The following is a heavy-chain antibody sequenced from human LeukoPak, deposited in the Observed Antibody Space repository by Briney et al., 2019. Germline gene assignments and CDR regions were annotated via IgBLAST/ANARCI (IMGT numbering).Heavy chain of an antibody. CDR3: AKDYVAYCGGDCYSAHY. CDR2: ISYDGSSK. D-gene: IGHD2-21*02. V-gene: IGHV3-30*18. Sequence: GGFLRLSCAASGFTFSSYGMHWVRQAPGKGLEWVAVISYDGSSKYYADSVKGRFTISRDNSKNTLYLQMNSLSTEDTAVYYCAKDYVAYCGGDCYSAHYWGQGTLVTVSS. J-gene: IGHJ4*02. CDR1: GFTFSSYG.